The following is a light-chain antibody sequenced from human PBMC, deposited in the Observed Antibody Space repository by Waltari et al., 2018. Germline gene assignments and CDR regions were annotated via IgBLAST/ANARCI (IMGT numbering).Light chain of an antibody. V-gene: IGKV3-11*01. Sequence: CKAIMNIQTFFAWYQRRPGHPARLLSYDEFYRATGIPVRFSGSGSGTDFTLSISSLEPEDFAVYFCQQRSDWPPFTFGPGTRVDI. J-gene: IGKJ3*01. CDR1: MNIQTF. CDR3: QQRSDWPPFT. CDR2: DEF.